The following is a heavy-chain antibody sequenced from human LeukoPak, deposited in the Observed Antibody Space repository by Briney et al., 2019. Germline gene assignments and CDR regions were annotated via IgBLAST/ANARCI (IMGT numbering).Heavy chain of an antibody. V-gene: IGHV1-18*01. J-gene: IGHJ6*03. CDR1: GYTFHSYG. Sequence: ASVQVSCQASGYTFHSYGISWVRQAPGPGLEWMGWISAYNGNTNYAQKLQGRGTMTTDTSTSTAYMELRSLRSDDTAVYYCARELSGSYPDTYYYCNYYMDVWGKGTTVTISS. D-gene: IGHD1-26*01. CDR3: ARELSGSYPDTYYYCNYYMDV. CDR2: ISAYNGNT.